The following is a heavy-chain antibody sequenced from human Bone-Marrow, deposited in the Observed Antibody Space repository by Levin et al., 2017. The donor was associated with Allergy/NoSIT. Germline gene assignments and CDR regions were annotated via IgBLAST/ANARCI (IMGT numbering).Heavy chain of an antibody. Sequence: SVKVSCKASGGTFSSYPVSWVRQAPGQGLEWMGRIIPILERTTYAQKFKGRITIVVDQSTSTSYMELNSLRSDDTAVYYCARERESGYDEFDYWGQGTLVTVSS. D-gene: IGHD5-12*01. CDR3: ARERESGYDEFDY. CDR1: GGTFSSYP. J-gene: IGHJ4*02. V-gene: IGHV1-69*04. CDR2: IIPILERT.